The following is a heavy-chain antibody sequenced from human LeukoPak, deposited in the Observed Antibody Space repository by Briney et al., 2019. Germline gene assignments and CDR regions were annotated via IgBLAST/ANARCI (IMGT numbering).Heavy chain of an antibody. CDR2: ISAYNGNT. CDR1: GYTFTSDG. Sequence: ASVKVSCKASGYTFTSDGLSWVRHAPGQGLEWMGWISAYNGNTNYAQQLQGRLTMTTDTSTSTAYIELRSLTSDDTAVYYCARGGLDTSGHYAPFDYWGQGTLVTVSS. CDR3: ARGGLDTSGHYAPFDY. V-gene: IGHV1-18*01. D-gene: IGHD3-22*01. J-gene: IGHJ4*02.